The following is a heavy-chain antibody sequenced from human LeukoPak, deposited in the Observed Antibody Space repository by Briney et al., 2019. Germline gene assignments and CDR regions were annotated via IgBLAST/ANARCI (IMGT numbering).Heavy chain of an antibody. Sequence: SETLSLTCTVSGDSISNHYWSWIRQSPGMGLEWIGYISYNGSTSYNPSLRSRVTISGDTSKNHFSLKLSSVTAADTALYYCARDTYYGSASSHLDYWGQGTLVTVSS. V-gene: IGHV4-59*11. CDR1: GDSISNHY. J-gene: IGHJ4*02. CDR2: ISYNGST. CDR3: ARDTYYGSASSHLDY. D-gene: IGHD3-10*01.